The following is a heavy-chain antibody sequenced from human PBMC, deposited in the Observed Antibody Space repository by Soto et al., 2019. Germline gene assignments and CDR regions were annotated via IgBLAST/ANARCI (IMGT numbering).Heavy chain of an antibody. CDR3: AKGGRDRYYYYYGMDV. J-gene: IGHJ6*02. Sequence: GGSLRLSCAASGFTFSSYSMSWVRQAPGKGLEWVSAISGSGGSTYYADSVKGRFTISRDNSKNTLYLQMNSLRAEDTAVYYCAKGGRDRYYYYYGMDVWGQGTTVTVSS. V-gene: IGHV3-23*01. CDR2: ISGSGGST. CDR1: GFTFSSYS. D-gene: IGHD1-20*01.